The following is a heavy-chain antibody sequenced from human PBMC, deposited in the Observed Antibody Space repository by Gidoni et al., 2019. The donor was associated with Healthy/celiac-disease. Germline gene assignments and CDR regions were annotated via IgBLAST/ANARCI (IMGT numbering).Heavy chain of an antibody. CDR3: VSTPGYNYAMDV. CDR1: GYTFTSYA. Sequence: QVQLVQSGAEVKKPGASVTVSCKASGYTFTSYAMHWVRQAPGQRLEWMGWINAGNGNTKYSQKFQGRVTITRDTSASTAYMELSSLRSEDTAVYYCVSTPGYNYAMDVWGQGTTVTVSS. D-gene: IGHD2-15*01. J-gene: IGHJ6*02. CDR2: INAGNGNT. V-gene: IGHV1-3*01.